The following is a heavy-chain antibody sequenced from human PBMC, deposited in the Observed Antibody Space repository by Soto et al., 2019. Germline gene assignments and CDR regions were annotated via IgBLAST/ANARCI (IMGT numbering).Heavy chain of an antibody. Sequence: GGSLRLSCADSGFTFSNYAMSWVRQAPGKGLEWVALISYDGSTKLYGDSFKGRFTISRDDPQKSLFLQMDSRRPEDTAVYFCAKDWDGFPVTGYTYGMDVWGQGTTVTVSS. CDR3: AKDWDGFPVTGYTYGMDV. J-gene: IGHJ6*02. V-gene: IGHV3-30*18. CDR2: ISYDGSTK. D-gene: IGHD2-2*02. CDR1: GFTFSNYA.